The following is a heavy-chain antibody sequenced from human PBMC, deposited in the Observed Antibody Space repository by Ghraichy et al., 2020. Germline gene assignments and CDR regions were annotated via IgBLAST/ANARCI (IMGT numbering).Heavy chain of an antibody. CDR3: ARGLLVKGGYNRKLRDY. CDR1: GYTFTSYD. CDR2: MNPNSGNT. Sequence: ASLKVSCKASGYTFTSYDINWVRQATGQGLEWMGWMNPNSGNTGYAQKFQGRVTMTRNTSISTAYMELSSLRSEDTAVYYCARGLLVKGGYNRKLRDYWGQGTLVTVSS. D-gene: IGHD5-24*01. V-gene: IGHV1-8*01. J-gene: IGHJ4*02.